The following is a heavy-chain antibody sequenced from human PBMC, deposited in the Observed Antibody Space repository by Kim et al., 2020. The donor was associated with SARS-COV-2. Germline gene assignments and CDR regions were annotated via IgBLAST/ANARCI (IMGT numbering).Heavy chain of an antibody. J-gene: IGHJ6*02. CDR3: AREEYGDFVGDHGMDV. Sequence: SVKGRFTISRDNAKNSLYLQMNSLRAEDMAVYFCAREEYGDFVGDHGMDVWGQGTTVTVSS. V-gene: IGHV3-21*01. D-gene: IGHD4-17*01.